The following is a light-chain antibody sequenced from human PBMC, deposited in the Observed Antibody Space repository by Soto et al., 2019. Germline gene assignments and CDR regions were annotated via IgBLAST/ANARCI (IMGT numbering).Light chain of an antibody. CDR2: AAY. CDR3: QQYYSFPWT. Sequence: VIWMTQSPSLLSASTGDRVTISCRVSPGVSSFLAWYQQKPGKAPKILIYAAYTLQTGVPSRFSGSGSGTDVTLTISNLQSEDFETYYCQQYYSFPWTFGQGTKVEIK. V-gene: IGKV1D-8*01. CDR1: PGVSSF. J-gene: IGKJ1*01.